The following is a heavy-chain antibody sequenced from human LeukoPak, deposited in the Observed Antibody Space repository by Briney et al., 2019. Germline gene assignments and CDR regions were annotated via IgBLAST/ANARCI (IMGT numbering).Heavy chain of an antibody. CDR2: IYSGGST. J-gene: IGHJ6*02. CDR3: ARDRYYDSSGYREYYYYYGMDV. V-gene: IGHV3-66*01. Sequence: GGSLRLSCAASGFTVSSNYMGWVRQAPGKGLEWVSVIYSGGSTYYADSVKGRFTISRDNSKNTLYLQMNSLRAEDTAVYYCARDRYYDSSGYREYYYYYGMDVWGQGTTVTVSS. CDR1: GFTVSSNY. D-gene: IGHD3-22*01.